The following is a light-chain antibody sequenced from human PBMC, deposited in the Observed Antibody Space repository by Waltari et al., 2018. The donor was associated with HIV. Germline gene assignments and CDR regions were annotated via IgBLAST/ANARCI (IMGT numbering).Light chain of an antibody. CDR2: GHS. CDR1: SSNIGAGYD. Sequence: QSVLTQPPSVSRAPGQRVTISCTGSSSNIGAGYDVHWYQQLPGTAPKLLIYGHSNRPSGVPDRFSGSKSGTSASLAITGLQAEDEADYYCQSYDSSLSGWVFGGGTKLTVL. V-gene: IGLV1-40*01. J-gene: IGLJ3*02. CDR3: QSYDSSLSGWV.